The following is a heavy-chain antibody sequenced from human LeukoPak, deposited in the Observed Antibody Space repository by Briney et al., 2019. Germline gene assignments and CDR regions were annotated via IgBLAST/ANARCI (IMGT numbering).Heavy chain of an antibody. CDR3: ARVSDIRRGGVDY. CDR1: GGTFSSYA. D-gene: IGHD2-15*01. Sequence: SVKVSCKAPGGTFSSYAISWVRQAPGQGLEWMGGIIPIFGTANYAQKFQGRVTITADESTSTAYMELSSLRSEDTAVYYCARVSDIRRGGVDYWGQGTLVTVSS. V-gene: IGHV1-69*13. CDR2: IIPIFGTA. J-gene: IGHJ4*02.